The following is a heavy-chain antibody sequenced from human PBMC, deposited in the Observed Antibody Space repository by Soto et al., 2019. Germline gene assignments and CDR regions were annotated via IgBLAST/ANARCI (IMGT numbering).Heavy chain of an antibody. V-gene: IGHV5-51*01. J-gene: IGHJ6*02. CDR1: GFSLNTYW. CDR2: IFPGDSDT. D-gene: IGHD6-6*01. CDR3: ARQGRSYSGSGYYYGMDV. Sequence: EVQLVQSGTEVKKPGESLKISCNASGFSLNTYWIGWVRQKPGKGLEWMGSIFPGDSDTRYSPSFQGQVIISADRSISTAYLQWRSLKASDTAIYYCARQGRSYSGSGYYYGMDVWGQGTTVTVSS.